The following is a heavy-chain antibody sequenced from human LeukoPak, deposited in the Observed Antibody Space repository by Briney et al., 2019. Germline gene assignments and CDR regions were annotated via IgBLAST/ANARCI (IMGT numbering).Heavy chain of an antibody. CDR3: ARVPPYCSSPSCYIDY. Sequence: GGSLRLSCAASGFTFSNYWMHWVRQTPGKGLVWVSQINGDGERTSYVDSVKDRFTISRDNAKDTLYLQMNSLKDEDTAVYYCARVPPYCSSPSCYIDYWGQGTLVTVSS. V-gene: IGHV3-74*01. CDR1: GFTFSNYW. CDR2: INGDGERT. D-gene: IGHD2-2*02. J-gene: IGHJ4*02.